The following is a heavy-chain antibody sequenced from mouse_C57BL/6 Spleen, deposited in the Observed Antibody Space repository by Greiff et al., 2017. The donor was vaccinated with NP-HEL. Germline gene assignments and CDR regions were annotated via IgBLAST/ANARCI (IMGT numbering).Heavy chain of an antibody. V-gene: IGHV5-4*03. CDR3: ARGTAQGGDYFDY. J-gene: IGHJ2*01. D-gene: IGHD3-2*02. CDR2: ISDGGSYT. CDR1: GFTFSSYA. Sequence: EVKLVESGGGLVKPGGSLKLSCAASGFTFSSYAMSWVRQTPEKRLEWVATISDGGSYTYYPDNVKGRFTISRDNAKNNLYLQMSHLKSEDTAMYYCARGTAQGGDYFDYWGQGTTLTVSS.